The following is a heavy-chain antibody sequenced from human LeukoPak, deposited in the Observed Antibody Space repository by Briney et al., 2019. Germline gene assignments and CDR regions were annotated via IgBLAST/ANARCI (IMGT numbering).Heavy chain of an antibody. CDR1: GFTFSSYG. V-gene: IGHV3-30*03. CDR3: ATDSGVAMIVVAVNDY. CDR2: ISYDGSNK. J-gene: IGHJ4*02. D-gene: IGHD3-22*01. Sequence: PGRSLRLSCAASGFTFSSYGMHWVRQAPGKGLEWVAVISYDGSNKYYADSVKGRFTISRDNSKNTLYLQMNSLRAEDTAVYYWATDSGVAMIVVAVNDYWGQGTLVTVSS.